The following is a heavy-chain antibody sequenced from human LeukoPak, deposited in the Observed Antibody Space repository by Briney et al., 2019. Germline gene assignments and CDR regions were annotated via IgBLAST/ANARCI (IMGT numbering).Heavy chain of an antibody. J-gene: IGHJ5*02. D-gene: IGHD3-22*01. CDR3: ATEPPPYYYDSSGYPNWFDP. V-gene: IGHV4-34*01. Sequence: GSTNYNPSLKSRVTXXXDXXKNQFSLKLSSVTAADTAVYXCATEPPPYYYDSSGYPNWFDPWGQGTLVTVSS. CDR2: GST.